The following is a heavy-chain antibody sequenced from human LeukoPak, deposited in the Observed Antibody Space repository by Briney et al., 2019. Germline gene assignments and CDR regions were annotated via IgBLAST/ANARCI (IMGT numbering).Heavy chain of an antibody. CDR3: AKELKLEKKTYYYDSSGYYFDY. Sequence: GGSLRLSCAASGFTFSSYAMSWVRQAPGKGLEWVSAISGSGGSTYYADSVKGRFTISRDNSKNTLYLQMNSLRAEDTAVYYCAKELKLEKKTYYYDSSGYYFDYWGQGTLVTVSS. D-gene: IGHD3-22*01. CDR2: ISGSGGST. CDR1: GFTFSSYA. J-gene: IGHJ4*02. V-gene: IGHV3-23*01.